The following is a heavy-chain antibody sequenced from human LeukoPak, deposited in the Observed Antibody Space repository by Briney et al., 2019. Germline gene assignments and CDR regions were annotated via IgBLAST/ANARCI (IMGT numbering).Heavy chain of an antibody. D-gene: IGHD6-19*01. CDR2: ISDDGSNK. J-gene: IGHJ1*01. Sequence: GRPLRLSCAASGFTFSSYDMHWVRQAPGKGLEWVAAISDDGSNKYYADSVKGRFTISRDKSKNTLYVQMNSLRAEDTAVYYCAKGQLISDWSFQHWGQGTLVTVSS. V-gene: IGHV3-30*18. CDR1: GFTFSSYD. CDR3: AKGQLISDWSFQH.